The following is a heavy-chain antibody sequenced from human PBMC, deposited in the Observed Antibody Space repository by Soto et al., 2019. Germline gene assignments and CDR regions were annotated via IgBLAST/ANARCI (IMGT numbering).Heavy chain of an antibody. V-gene: IGHV1-69*12. Sequence: QVQLVQAGAEVKKPGSSVKVSCKASGGTFSSYAISWVRQAPGQGLEWMGEIIPIFGTANYAQKFQGRVTITADESTSTAYMELSSQRSEDTAVYYCARDRGPSSGYYPSWFDPWGQGTLVTVSS. D-gene: IGHD3-22*01. J-gene: IGHJ5*02. CDR3: ARDRGPSSGYYPSWFDP. CDR1: GGTFSSYA. CDR2: IIPIFGTA.